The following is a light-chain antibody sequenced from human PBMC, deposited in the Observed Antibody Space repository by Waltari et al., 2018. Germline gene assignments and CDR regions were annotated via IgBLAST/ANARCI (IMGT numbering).Light chain of an antibody. CDR1: SGHSSNV. J-gene: IGLJ3*02. CDR3: QTGGHGTWV. Sequence: QLVLTQSPSASASLGASVKLTCTLSSGHSSNVVAWHQQRPAKGPRYLMKVNSDGSHSKGDEIPDRFSGSSSGAERYLTISNLQSEDEADYYCQTGGHGTWVFGGGTKLTVL. V-gene: IGLV4-69*01. CDR2: VNSDGSH.